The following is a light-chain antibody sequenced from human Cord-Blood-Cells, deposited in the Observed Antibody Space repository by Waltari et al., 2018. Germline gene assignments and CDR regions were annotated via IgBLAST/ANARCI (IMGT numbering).Light chain of an antibody. Sequence: QSALTQPASVSGSPGQSITISCTGTSRDVGSYNLVPWYQQHPGKAPKLMIYEGSKWPSGVSNRFSGSKSGNTASLTISGLQAEDEADYYCCSYAGSSNVVFGGGTKLTVL. CDR1: SRDVGSYNL. CDR3: CSYAGSSNVV. V-gene: IGLV2-23*01. J-gene: IGLJ2*01. CDR2: EGS.